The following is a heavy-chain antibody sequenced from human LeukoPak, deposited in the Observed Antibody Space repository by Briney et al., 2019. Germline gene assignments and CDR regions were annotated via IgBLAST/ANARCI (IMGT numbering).Heavy chain of an antibody. Sequence: SETLSLTCTVSGGSISSYYWSWIRQPPGKGPEWIGYIYYSGSTNYNPSLKSRVTISVDTSKNQFSLKLSSVTAADTAVYYCARARKSPYFDYWGQGTLVTVSS. CDR1: GGSISSYY. J-gene: IGHJ4*02. CDR3: ARARKSPYFDY. V-gene: IGHV4-59*01. CDR2: IYYSGST.